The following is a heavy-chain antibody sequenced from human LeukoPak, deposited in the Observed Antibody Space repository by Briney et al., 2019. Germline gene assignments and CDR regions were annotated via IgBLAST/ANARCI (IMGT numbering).Heavy chain of an antibody. J-gene: IGHJ6*02. CDR3: AKDSSEPEYYYYGMDV. Sequence: GSLRLSCAASGFTFSSYGMHWVRQAPGKGLEWVAVISYDGSNKYYADSVKGRFTISRDNSKNTLYLQMNSLRAEDTAVYYCAKDSSEPEYYYYGMDVWGQGTTVTVSS. V-gene: IGHV3-30*18. CDR2: ISYDGSNK. CDR1: GFTFSSYG. D-gene: IGHD1-14*01.